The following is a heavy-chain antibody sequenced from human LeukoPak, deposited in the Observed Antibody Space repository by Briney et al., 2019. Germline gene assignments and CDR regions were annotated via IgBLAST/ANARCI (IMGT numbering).Heavy chain of an antibody. Sequence: GGSLRLSCAASGFTFSSYSMNWVRQAPGKGLEWVSSIGSSSSYIYYADSVKGRFTISRDNAKNTLYLQMNSLRAEDTAVYYCAHQEGGYYDSSGYYPGYWGQGTLVTVPS. CDR3: AHQEGGYYDSSGYYPGY. V-gene: IGHV3-21*01. D-gene: IGHD3-22*01. CDR1: GFTFSSYS. CDR2: IGSSSSYI. J-gene: IGHJ4*02.